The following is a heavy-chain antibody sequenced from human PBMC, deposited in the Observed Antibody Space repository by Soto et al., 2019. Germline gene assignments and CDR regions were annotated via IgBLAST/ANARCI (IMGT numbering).Heavy chain of an antibody. D-gene: IGHD6-13*01. V-gene: IGHV3-9*01. Sequence: GGSLRLSXAASGFTFDDYAMHWVRQAPGKGLEWVSGISWNSGSIGYADSVKGRFTISRDNAKNSLYLQMNSLRAEDTALYYCAKDMYSSHHYGMDVWGQGTTVTVSS. CDR3: AKDMYSSHHYGMDV. CDR2: ISWNSGSI. J-gene: IGHJ6*02. CDR1: GFTFDDYA.